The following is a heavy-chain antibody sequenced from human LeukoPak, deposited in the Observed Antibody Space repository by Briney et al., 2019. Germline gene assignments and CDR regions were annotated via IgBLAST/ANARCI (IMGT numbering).Heavy chain of an antibody. CDR3: AKPGTMVRFRFDY. Sequence: GGSLRLSCAASGFTFSSYAMSWVRQAPGKGLEWVSAISGSGGSTYYADSVKGRFTISRDNSKNTPYLRMNSLRAEDTAVYYCAKPGTMVRFRFDYWGQGTLVTVSS. D-gene: IGHD3-10*01. CDR1: GFTFSSYA. V-gene: IGHV3-23*01. J-gene: IGHJ4*02. CDR2: ISGSGGST.